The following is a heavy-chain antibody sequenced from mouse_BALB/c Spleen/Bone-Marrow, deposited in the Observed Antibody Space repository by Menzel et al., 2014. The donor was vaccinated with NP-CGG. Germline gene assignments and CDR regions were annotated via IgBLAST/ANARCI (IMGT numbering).Heavy chain of an antibody. D-gene: IGHD6-1*01. J-gene: IGHJ2*01. V-gene: IGHV14-4*02. CDR2: IDPGDGDT. CDR1: GFNIKDYY. Sequence: VQLQQPGAELVRSGASVKLSCTASGFNIKDYYMHWVKQRPEQGLERIGWIDPGDGDTEYAPKFQGKATMTADTSSNTAYLQLSSLTSEDTAVYYCNAEHGNYHYFDYWGQGTTLTVSS. CDR3: NAEHGNYHYFDY.